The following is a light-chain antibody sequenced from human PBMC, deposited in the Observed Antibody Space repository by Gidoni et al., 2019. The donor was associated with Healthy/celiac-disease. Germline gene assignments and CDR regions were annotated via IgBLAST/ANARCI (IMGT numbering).Light chain of an antibody. CDR1: QSISSW. Sequence: DIQMTQSPSTLSASVGDRVTITCRASQSISSWLAWYQQKPGKAPKLLIYDASSLESGVPSRFSGSGSGTEFTLTISSPQPDDFATYYCQQLWTFGQGTKVEIK. V-gene: IGKV1-5*01. CDR2: DAS. J-gene: IGKJ1*01. CDR3: QQLWT.